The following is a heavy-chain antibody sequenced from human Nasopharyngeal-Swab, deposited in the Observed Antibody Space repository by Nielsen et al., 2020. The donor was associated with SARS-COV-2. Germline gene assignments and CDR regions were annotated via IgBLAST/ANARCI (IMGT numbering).Heavy chain of an antibody. CDR1: GFIFSSHW. J-gene: IGHJ4*02. Sequence: GESLKISCAASGFIFSSHWMTWVRQPPGRGLEWVANIKQDGSEKEYADSVKGRFTISRDTSKNTLYLQMNSLRAEDTAVYYCARDGSGGDTPMGEVGYWGQGTLVTVSS. CDR3: ARDGSGGDTPMGEVGY. D-gene: IGHD5-18*01. CDR2: IKQDGSEK. V-gene: IGHV3-7*03.